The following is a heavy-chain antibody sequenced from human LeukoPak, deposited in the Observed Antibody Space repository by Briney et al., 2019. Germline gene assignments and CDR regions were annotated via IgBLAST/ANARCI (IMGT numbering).Heavy chain of an antibody. Sequence: SETLSLTCTVSGGSISSYYWSWIRQPPGKGLEWIGYIYSSGSTNYNPPLKSRVTISVDTSKNQFSLKLTSVTAADTALYFCARGGRGSGTYYPSHLYYYYGMDVWGKGTTVTVSS. J-gene: IGHJ6*04. D-gene: IGHD3-10*01. CDR1: GGSISSYY. CDR2: IYSSGST. CDR3: ARGGRGSGTYYPSHLYYYYGMDV. V-gene: IGHV4-59*01.